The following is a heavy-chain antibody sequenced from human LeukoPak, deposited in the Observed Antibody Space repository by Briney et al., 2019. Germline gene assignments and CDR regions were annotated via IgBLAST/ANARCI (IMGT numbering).Heavy chain of an antibody. CDR2: IWYDGSIQ. J-gene: IGHJ4*02. V-gene: IGHV3-33*08. D-gene: IGHD2-15*01. CDR1: GFTFHNYA. CDR3: ARAGYCSGGSCYGSDY. Sequence: GGSLRLSCSASGFTFHNYAMHWVRQAPGKGLEWVAAIWYDGSIQYYADSVKGRFTISRDNSKNTLYLQMDSLRAEDTAVYYCARAGYCSGGSCYGSDYWGQGTLVSVSS.